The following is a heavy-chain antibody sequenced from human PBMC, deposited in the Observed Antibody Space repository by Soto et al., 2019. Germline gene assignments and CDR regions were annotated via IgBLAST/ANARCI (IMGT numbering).Heavy chain of an antibody. D-gene: IGHD3-3*01. CDR3: ARHESDFWSGLDGMDV. CDR1: GFTFSTYE. J-gene: IGHJ6*02. V-gene: IGHV3-48*03. CDR2: ISSSANTI. Sequence: QSGGSLRLSCAASGFTFSTYEMNWVRQAPGKGLEWVSYISSSANTIYYAESVKGRFTISRDNAKKSLYLQMNSLRAEDTAIYYCARHESDFWSGLDGMDVWGQGTTVTVSS.